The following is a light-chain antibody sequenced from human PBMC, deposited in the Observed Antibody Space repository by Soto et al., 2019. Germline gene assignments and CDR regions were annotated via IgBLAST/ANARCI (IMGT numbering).Light chain of an antibody. Sequence: EIVMTQSPATLSGSPGERATLSCGASQSVSSNLAWYQQKPGQAPRLLIYGASTRATGIPARFSGSGSGTEFTLTISSLQSEDFAVYYCQQYNNWPRTFGQGTKVDIK. CDR1: QSVSSN. CDR3: QQYNNWPRT. V-gene: IGKV3-15*01. J-gene: IGKJ1*01. CDR2: GAS.